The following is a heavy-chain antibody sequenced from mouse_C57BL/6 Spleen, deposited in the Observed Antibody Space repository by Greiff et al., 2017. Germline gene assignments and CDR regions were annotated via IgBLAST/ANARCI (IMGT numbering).Heavy chain of an antibody. Sequence: VQLQQSGAELVRPGASVKLSCTASGFNIKDDYMHWVKQRPEQGLEWIGWIDPENGDTEYASKFQGKATITADTSSNTSYLHLSSLTSEDTAVYYCTKSGKSYFDYWGQGTTLTVSS. V-gene: IGHV14-4*01. D-gene: IGHD1-3*01. CDR1: GFNIKDDY. CDR3: TKSGKSYFDY. CDR2: IDPENGDT. J-gene: IGHJ2*01.